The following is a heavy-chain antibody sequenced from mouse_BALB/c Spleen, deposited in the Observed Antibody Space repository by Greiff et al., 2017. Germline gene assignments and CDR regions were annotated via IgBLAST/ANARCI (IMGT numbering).Heavy chain of an antibody. J-gene: IGHJ1*01. V-gene: IGHV1-4*02. Sequence: QVQLQQSAAELARPGASVKMSCKASGYTFTSYTMHWVKQRPGQGLEWIGYINPSSGYTEYNQKFKDKTTLTADKSSSTAYMQLSSLTSEDSAVYYCARSHDGYYGYFDVWGAGTTVTVSS. D-gene: IGHD2-3*01. CDR3: ARSHDGYYGYFDV. CDR2: INPSSGYT. CDR1: GYTFTSYT.